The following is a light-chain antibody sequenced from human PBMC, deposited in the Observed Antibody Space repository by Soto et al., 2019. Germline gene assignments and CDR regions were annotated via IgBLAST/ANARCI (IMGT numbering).Light chain of an antibody. Sequence: QSVLTQPPSVSATPGQKVTISCSGSSSNIGNNYVSWYRQLPGTAPQLLIYDNYKRPSGIPDRLSGSKSGTSATLGITGLEAGDEADYYCATWDSSLIAVVVGGGTKLTVL. CDR3: ATWDSSLIAVV. J-gene: IGLJ2*01. V-gene: IGLV1-51*01. CDR2: DNY. CDR1: SSNIGNNY.